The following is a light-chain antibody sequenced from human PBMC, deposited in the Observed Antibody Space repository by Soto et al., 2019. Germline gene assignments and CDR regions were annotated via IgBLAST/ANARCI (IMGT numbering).Light chain of an antibody. CDR3: QQYNYWPRT. CDR2: AAS. V-gene: IGKV3-15*01. CDR1: QSVSSN. Sequence: EIVMTQSPATLSVSPGERATLSCRASQSVSSNLAWYQQKPGQAPRLLIYAASTRATGIPGRFSGSGSGTEFSLTISSLQSEDFAVYYCQQYNYWPRTFGQGTKVDIK. J-gene: IGKJ1*01.